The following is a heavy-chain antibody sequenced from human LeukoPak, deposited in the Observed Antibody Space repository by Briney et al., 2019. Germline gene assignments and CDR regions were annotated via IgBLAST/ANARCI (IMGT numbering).Heavy chain of an antibody. CDR2: ISYDGSNK. D-gene: IGHD4-11*01. CDR3: ARTVTVDDAFDI. CDR1: GFTFSSYA. V-gene: IGHV3-30*04. J-gene: IGHJ3*02. Sequence: GRSLRLSCAASGFTFSSYAMHWVRQAPGKGLEWVAVISYDGSNKYYADSVKGRFTISRDNSKNTLYLQMNSLRAEDTAVYYCARTVTVDDAFDIWGQGTMVTVSS.